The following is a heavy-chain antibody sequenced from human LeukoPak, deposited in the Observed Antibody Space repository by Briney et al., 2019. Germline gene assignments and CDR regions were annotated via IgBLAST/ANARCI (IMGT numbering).Heavy chain of an antibody. J-gene: IGHJ4*02. CDR3: ARGTTLDY. Sequence: SETLSLTCTVSGGSISSYYWSWIRQPPGKGLEWIGYIYYSGGTNYNPSLKSRVTISVDTSKNQFSLKLSSVTAADTAVYYCARGTTLDYWGQGTLVTVSS. D-gene: IGHD2-15*01. CDR1: GGSISSYY. CDR2: IYYSGGT. V-gene: IGHV4-59*01.